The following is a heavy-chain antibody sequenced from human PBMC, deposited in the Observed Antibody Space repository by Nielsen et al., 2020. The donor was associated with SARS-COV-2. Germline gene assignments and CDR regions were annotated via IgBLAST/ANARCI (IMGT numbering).Heavy chain of an antibody. CDR1: GFTFSSYA. CDR3: AKGLKWEPYDAFDI. CDR2: ISGSGGST. D-gene: IGHD1-26*01. Sequence: GESLKISCAASGFTFSSYAMSWVRQAPGKGLEWVSAISGSGGSTYYADSVKGRFTISRDNSKNTLYLQMNSLRAEDKAVYYCAKGLKWEPYDAFDIWGQGTMVTVSS. V-gene: IGHV3-23*01. J-gene: IGHJ3*02.